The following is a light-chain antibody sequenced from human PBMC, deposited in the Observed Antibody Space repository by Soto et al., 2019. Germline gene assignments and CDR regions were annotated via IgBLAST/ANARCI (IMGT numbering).Light chain of an antibody. V-gene: IGLV2-14*03. CDR2: DVN. CDR3: TSYTPGCAFVV. J-gene: IGLJ2*01. CDR1: SIDVGGYDS. Sequence: QSALTQPASVSGSPGQSITISCTGTSIDVGGYDSVSWYQQQPGKAPKLMIYDVNTRASGVSGRFSGSKSGTTASLTISGLQAEDEANYYCTSYTPGCAFVVFGGGTQLTVL.